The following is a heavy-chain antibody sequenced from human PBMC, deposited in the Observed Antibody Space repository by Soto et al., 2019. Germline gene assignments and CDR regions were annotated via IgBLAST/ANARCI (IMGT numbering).Heavy chain of an antibody. CDR2: ISYDVSDK. V-gene: IGHV3-30-3*01. D-gene: IGHD3-22*01. CDR3: ARDYYKYYDSSGYYRSPAY. J-gene: IGHJ4*02. CDR1: GFTFSSYA. Sequence: PGGSLRLSCAASGFTFSSYAMHWVRQAPGKGLEWVALISYDVSDKDYADSVKGRFTISRDNSRNTLFLQMNSLRAEDTAVYYCARDYYKYYDSSGYYRSPAYWGQGTLVTVSS.